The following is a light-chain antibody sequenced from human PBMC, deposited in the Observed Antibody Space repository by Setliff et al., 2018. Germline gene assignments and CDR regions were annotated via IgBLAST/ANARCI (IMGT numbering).Light chain of an antibody. CDR1: SSDVGTYNF. V-gene: IGLV2-14*03. CDR2: EVT. J-gene: IGLJ1*01. CDR3: NAYTSRSTYV. Sequence: QSALTQPAAVSGSPGQSITISCTGTSSDVGTYNFVSWYQQHPAKARKLLIYEVTKRPSGVSDRFSGSKSGNTASLTISGLQAEDEADYYCNAYTSRSTYVFGSGTKVTVL.